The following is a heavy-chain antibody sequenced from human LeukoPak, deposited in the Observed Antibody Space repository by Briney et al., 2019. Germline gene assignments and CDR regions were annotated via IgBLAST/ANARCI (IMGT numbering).Heavy chain of an antibody. Sequence: AGGSLRLSCAASGFTVSSNYMSWVRQAPGKGLEWVSVIYSGGSTYYADSVKGRFTISRDNSKNTLYLQMNSLRAEDTAVYYCARDRLYNPMVRGVINALDIWGQGTMVTVSS. CDR1: GFTVSSNY. CDR2: IYSGGST. J-gene: IGHJ3*02. V-gene: IGHV3-66*01. CDR3: ARDRLYNPMVRGVINALDI. D-gene: IGHD3-10*01.